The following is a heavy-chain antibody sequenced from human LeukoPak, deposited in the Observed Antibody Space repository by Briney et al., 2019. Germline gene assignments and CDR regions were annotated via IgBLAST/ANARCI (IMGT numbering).Heavy chain of an antibody. CDR2: ISSRSSYI. J-gene: IGHJ6*02. V-gene: IGHV3-21*01. Sequence: PGGSLRVSCVASGFTFSSYSMDWVRQAPGKGLEWVSFISSRSSYIYYADSVKGRFTISRDNAKNSLYLRMNSLRAEDTAVYYCARGYYDSSGHCYYYYGMDVWGQGTTVTVSS. D-gene: IGHD3-22*01. CDR1: GFTFSSYS. CDR3: ARGYYDSSGHCYYYYGMDV.